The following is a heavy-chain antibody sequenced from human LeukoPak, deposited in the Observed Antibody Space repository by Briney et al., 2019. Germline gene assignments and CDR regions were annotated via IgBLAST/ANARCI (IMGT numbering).Heavy chain of an antibody. D-gene: IGHD6-25*01. Sequence: KPGGSLRLSCAASGFTFSNAWMNWVRQAPGKGLEWVSFISTTGSYTYYADSVKGRFTISRDNAKNSLYLQMNSLKAEDTAVYYCARDGSGWTFDYWGEGTLVTVSS. CDR2: ISTTGSYT. CDR1: GFTFSNAW. V-gene: IGHV3-21*01. CDR3: ARDGSGWTFDY. J-gene: IGHJ4*02.